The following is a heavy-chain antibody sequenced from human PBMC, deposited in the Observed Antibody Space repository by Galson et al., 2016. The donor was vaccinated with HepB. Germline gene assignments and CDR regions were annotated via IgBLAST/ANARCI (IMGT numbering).Heavy chain of an antibody. CDR3: VTGGGNYGFDL. V-gene: IGHV3-15*07. CDR2: IRRQSDGGTS. Sequence: SLRLSCAASGINFNVAWMNWVRQVPGKGLEWVGCIRRQSDGGTSDYAAPVKVRIVISRDHSQNMLFLQMNSQKTEDTAVYYRVTGGGNYGFDLGGQGALVTVSS. CDR1: GINFNVAW. D-gene: IGHD1-26*01. J-gene: IGHJ5*02.